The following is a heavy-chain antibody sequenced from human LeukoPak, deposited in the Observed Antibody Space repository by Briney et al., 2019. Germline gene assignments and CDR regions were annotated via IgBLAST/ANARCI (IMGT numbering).Heavy chain of an antibody. Sequence: GASVKVSCKASGGTFSSYAISWVRQAPGQGLEWMGGIIPIFGTANYAQKFQGRVTITADESTSTAYMELSSLRSEDTAVYYCAREWMTTVTTLHHDAFDIWGQGTMVTVSS. CDR2: IIPIFGTA. J-gene: IGHJ3*02. CDR3: AREWMTTVTTLHHDAFDI. V-gene: IGHV1-69*13. CDR1: GGTFSSYA. D-gene: IGHD4-17*01.